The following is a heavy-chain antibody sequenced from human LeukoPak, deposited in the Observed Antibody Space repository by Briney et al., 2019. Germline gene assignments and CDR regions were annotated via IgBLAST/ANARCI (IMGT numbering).Heavy chain of an antibody. J-gene: IGHJ6*03. Sequence: GGSLRLSCAASGFTFSSYGMRWGRQAPGKGLEWGAVIWYDGSNKYYADSVKGRFTISRDNSKNTLYLQMNSLRAEDTAVYYCAKVLGSYYYMDAWGKGTTVTVS. CDR2: IWYDGSNK. CDR1: GFTFSSYG. V-gene: IGHV3-33*06. CDR3: AKVLGSYYYMDA. D-gene: IGHD2/OR15-2a*01.